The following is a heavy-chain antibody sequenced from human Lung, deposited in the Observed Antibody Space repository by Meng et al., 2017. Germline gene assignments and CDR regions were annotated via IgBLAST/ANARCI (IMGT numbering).Heavy chain of an antibody. CDR2: IDPGNGNR. J-gene: IGHJ4*02. D-gene: IGHD6-19*01. CDR3: ARDRQWLFDY. V-gene: IGHV1-18*01. Sequence: QGHLGQAGREGKKPGAAGKVSCKASGYTFTTYGISWLRQAPGQGLEWMGWIDPGNGNRDFAEKFQDRLTMSNDTSSSTVYMELTRLTSDDTAVYYCARDRQWLFDYWGQGALVTVSS. CDR1: GYTFTTYG.